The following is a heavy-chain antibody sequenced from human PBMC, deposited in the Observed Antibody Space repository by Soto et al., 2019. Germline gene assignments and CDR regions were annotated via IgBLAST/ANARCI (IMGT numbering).Heavy chain of an antibody. CDR1: GFTFSMYV. Sequence: QVQLVESGGGVVQPGRSLRLSCAAAGFTFSMYVMHWVRRAPGKGLEWVAVMAYDGNREYYGDSVKGRFVVSRDNSKNTLYLQMNSLRPEDTAVYYCARVGGSFYGAWDSWGQGALVTVSS. CDR3: ARVGGSFYGAWDS. D-gene: IGHD1-26*01. V-gene: IGHV3-30*09. J-gene: IGHJ4*02. CDR2: MAYDGNRE.